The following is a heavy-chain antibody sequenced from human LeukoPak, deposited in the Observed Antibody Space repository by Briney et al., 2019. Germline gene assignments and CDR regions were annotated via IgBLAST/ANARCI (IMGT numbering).Heavy chain of an antibody. CDR3: VKVAKYYYGSETYYFFEH. J-gene: IGHJ4*02. CDR1: GFPFTTYW. Sequence: GGSLRLSCAASGFPFTTYWMDWVRQFPGKGLEWVANINQDGTEKYSVDSVKGRFTISRDNAKNSLYLQMNSLRVEDTAIYYCVKVAKYYYGSETYYFFEHWGQGTPVTASS. CDR2: INQDGTEK. V-gene: IGHV3-7*01. D-gene: IGHD3-10*01.